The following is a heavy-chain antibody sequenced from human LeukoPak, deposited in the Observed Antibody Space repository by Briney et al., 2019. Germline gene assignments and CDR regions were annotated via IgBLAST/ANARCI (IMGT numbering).Heavy chain of an antibody. CDR1: GGSINSGTYY. D-gene: IGHD3-16*01. Sequence: SETLSLTCTVSGGSINSGTYYWGWIRQPPGKGLEWIGTISYSGRTYYSPSLKSRVTISIDTSKSQFSLKLSSVTAADTAVYYCARGWGDDYFDYWGQGTLVTVSS. J-gene: IGHJ4*02. V-gene: IGHV4-39*01. CDR3: ARGWGDDYFDY. CDR2: ISYSGRT.